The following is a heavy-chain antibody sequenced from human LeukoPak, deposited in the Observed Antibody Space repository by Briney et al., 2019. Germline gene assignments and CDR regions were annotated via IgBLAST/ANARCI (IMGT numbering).Heavy chain of an antibody. CDR2: VNPSGGST. CDR3: ARRSRNGLDAFDI. D-gene: IGHD1-14*01. CDR1: GYTFTSYY. J-gene: IGHJ3*02. V-gene: IGHV1-46*01. Sequence: GASVKVSCKASGYTFTSYYMHWVRQAPGQGLEWMGIVNPSGGSTSYAQKFQGRVTMTRDTSTSTVYMELSSLRSEDTAVYYCARRSRNGLDAFDIWGQGTMVTVSS.